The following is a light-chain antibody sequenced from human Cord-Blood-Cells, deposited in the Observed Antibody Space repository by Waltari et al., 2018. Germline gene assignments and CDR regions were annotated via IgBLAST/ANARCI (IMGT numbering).Light chain of an antibody. CDR2: AAS. V-gene: IGKV1-39*01. Sequence: DIQMTQPPSSLSASVGDRVTITCRASQSISSYLNWYQQKPGKAPKLLIYAASSLQSGVPSRFSGSGSGTDFTLTISSRQPEDFATYYCQQSYSTPRLTFGGGTKVEIK. CDR3: QQSYSTPRLT. J-gene: IGKJ4*01. CDR1: QSISSY.